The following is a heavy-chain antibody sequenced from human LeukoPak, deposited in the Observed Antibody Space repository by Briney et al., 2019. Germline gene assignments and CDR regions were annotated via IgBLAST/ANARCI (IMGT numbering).Heavy chain of an antibody. J-gene: IGHJ4*02. CDR2: INHSGST. CDR1: GGSFSGYY. Sequence: PSETLSLTCAVYGGSFSGYYWSWIRQPPGKGLEWIGEINHSGSTNYNPSLKSRVTISVDTSKNQFSVKLSSVTAADTAVYYCARGYRLPFDYWGQGTLVTVSS. D-gene: IGHD6-25*01. V-gene: IGHV4-34*01. CDR3: ARGYRLPFDY.